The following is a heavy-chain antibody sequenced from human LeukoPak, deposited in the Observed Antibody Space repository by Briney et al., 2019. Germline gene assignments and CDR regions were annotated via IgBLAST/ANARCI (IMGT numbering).Heavy chain of an antibody. Sequence: SETLSFTCTVSGGSIGSGDSYWNWIRQPPGKGLEWIAYIYYSGISYYTPSLQSRITMSVDSSKNQFSLNLRSVTAADTAVYYCARERIASGRATFDLWGQGTLVTVSS. V-gene: IGHV4-30-4*01. CDR2: IYYSGIS. D-gene: IGHD3-10*01. CDR1: GGSIGSGDSY. CDR3: ARERIASGRATFDL. J-gene: IGHJ5*02.